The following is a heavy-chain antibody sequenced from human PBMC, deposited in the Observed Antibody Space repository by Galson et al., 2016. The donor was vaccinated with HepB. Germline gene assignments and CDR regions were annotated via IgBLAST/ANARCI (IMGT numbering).Heavy chain of an antibody. CDR2: ISYDGIQK. CDR3: ARIGSSSGYSGVDY. CDR1: GFAFSTYA. Sequence: SLRLSCAASGFAFSTYAMNWVRQAPGKGLERVAVISYDGIQKYYADSVKGRFSIYRDNSKNMLHMEMNSLRAEDTAVYYCARIGSSSGYSGVDYWGQGALVTVSS. D-gene: IGHD3-22*01. V-gene: IGHV3-30-3*01. J-gene: IGHJ4*02.